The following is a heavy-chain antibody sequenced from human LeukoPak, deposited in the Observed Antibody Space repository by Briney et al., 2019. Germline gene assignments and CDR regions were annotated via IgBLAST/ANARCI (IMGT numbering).Heavy chain of an antibody. D-gene: IGHD3-22*01. CDR2: INGNGRNT. V-gene: IGHV3-23*01. CDR1: GFTFSSHA. Sequence: PGGSLRLSCAASGFTFSSHAMSWVRQAPGKGLEWVSAINGNGRNTYYADSVKGRFTISRGNSKNTLYLQMNSLRAEDTAVYYCARRCYDSSGFDYWGQGTLVTVSS. J-gene: IGHJ4*02. CDR3: ARRCYDSSGFDY.